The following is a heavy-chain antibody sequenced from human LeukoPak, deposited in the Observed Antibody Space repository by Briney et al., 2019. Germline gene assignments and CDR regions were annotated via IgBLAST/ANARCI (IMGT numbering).Heavy chain of an antibody. CDR2: IYGSGNT. D-gene: IGHD5-12*01. V-gene: IGHV4-4*07. CDR1: GDFITAYY. Sequence: PSETLSLTCTVSGDFITAYYWTWIRQPAGKGLEWIGRIYGSGNTRYNPSLKSRVSMSIDTSKNQFSLKLSSVTAADTAVYFCARGMAAAYDYNWFDSWGQGTLVTVTS. J-gene: IGHJ5*01. CDR3: ARGMAAAYDYNWFDS.